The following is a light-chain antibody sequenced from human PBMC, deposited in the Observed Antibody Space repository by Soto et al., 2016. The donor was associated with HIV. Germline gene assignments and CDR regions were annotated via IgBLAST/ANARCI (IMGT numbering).Light chain of an antibody. CDR1: KLGNKF. V-gene: IGLV3-1*01. CDR2: EDN. CDR3: QTWDRNIAV. Sequence: SYELTQSPSMSVSVGQTATITCSGDKLGNKFVCWYHQKPGQSPTLVMFEDNRRPSGIPERFSGSNSGNTATLTISGTQAIDEALYYCQTWDRNIAVFGGGTNLTVL. J-gene: IGLJ3*02.